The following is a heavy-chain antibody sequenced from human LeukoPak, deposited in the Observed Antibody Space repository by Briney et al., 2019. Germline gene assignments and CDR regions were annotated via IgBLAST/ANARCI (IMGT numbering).Heavy chain of an antibody. D-gene: IGHD1-26*01. CDR3: ARRAPYSGSYYLLDY. CDR1: GGTFSSYA. CDR2: IIPIFGTA. J-gene: IGHJ4*02. Sequence: SVRVSCKASGGTFSSYAISWVRQAPGQGLEWMGGIIPIFGTANYAQKFQGRVTITADESTSTAYTELSSLRSEDTAVYYCARRAPYSGSYYLLDYWGQGTLVTVSS. V-gene: IGHV1-69*01.